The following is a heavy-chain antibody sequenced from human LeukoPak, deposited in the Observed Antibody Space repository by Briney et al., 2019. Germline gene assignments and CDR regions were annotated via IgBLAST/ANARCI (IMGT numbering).Heavy chain of an antibody. CDR1: RFTFSSYS. CDR3: ERGTEYGWLDP. D-gene: IGHD2/OR15-2a*01. CDR2: ISSSSDYI. V-gene: IGHV3-21*01. J-gene: IGHJ5*02. Sequence: GGSLRLSCAASRFTFSSYSMNWVRQAPGKGLEWVSSISSSSDYIYYADSVKGRFTISRDNARNSLYLQMNSLRVEDTAVYYCERGTEYGWLDPWGQGTLVTVSS.